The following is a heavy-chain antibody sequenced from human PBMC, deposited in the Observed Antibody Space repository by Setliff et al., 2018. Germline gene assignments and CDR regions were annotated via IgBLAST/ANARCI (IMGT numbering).Heavy chain of an antibody. CDR1: GYTFTSYG. D-gene: IGHD3-22*01. V-gene: IGHV1-18*01. J-gene: IGHJ4*02. Sequence: RASVKVSCKASGYTFTSYGISWVRQAPGQGLEWMGWISAYNGNTNYAQKLQGRVTMTTDTSTSTAYMELRSLRSDDTAVYYCARDHHSAYYYDSSGLGNDYWGQGTLVTVSS. CDR2: ISAYNGNT. CDR3: ARDHHSAYYYDSSGLGNDY.